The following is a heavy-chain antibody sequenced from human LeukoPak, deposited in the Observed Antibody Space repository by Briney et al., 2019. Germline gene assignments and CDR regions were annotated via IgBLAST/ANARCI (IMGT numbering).Heavy chain of an antibody. CDR2: TSSSDDGK. J-gene: IGHJ4*02. D-gene: IGHD2-15*01. CDR3: AKSGLNRFDY. CDR1: GFSLSSYA. Sequence: GGSLRLSCTVSGFSLSSYAMSWVRRAPGKGLEWVSATSSSDDGKYYADSVKGRFTISRDDSENTLYLQMNSLRAEDTAVYYCAKSGLNRFDYWGQGTLVTVSS. V-gene: IGHV3-23*01.